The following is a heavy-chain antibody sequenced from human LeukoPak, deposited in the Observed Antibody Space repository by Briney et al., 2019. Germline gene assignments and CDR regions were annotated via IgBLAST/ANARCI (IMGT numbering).Heavy chain of an antibody. D-gene: IGHD6-19*01. CDR1: GFTFSSYS. Sequence: GGSLRLSCAASGFTFSSYSMNWVRQAPGKGLEWVSSISSSSYIYYADSVKGRFTISRDNAKNSLYLQMNSLRAEDTAGYYCARDGEVGSGWPSHFDYWGQGTLVTVSS. V-gene: IGHV3-21*01. CDR3: ARDGEVGSGWPSHFDY. CDR2: ISSSSYI. J-gene: IGHJ4*02.